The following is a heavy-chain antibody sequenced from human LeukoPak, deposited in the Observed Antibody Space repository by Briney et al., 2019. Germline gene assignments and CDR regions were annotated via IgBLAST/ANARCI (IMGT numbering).Heavy chain of an antibody. CDR1: GFTFSYYW. CDR3: AGHYYYYYYMDV. V-gene: IGHV3-7*01. J-gene: IGHJ6*03. CDR2: IKKDGSEK. Sequence: GGSLRLSCAASGFTFSYYWMTWVRQAPGKGLEWVANIKKDGSEKYFVDSVKGRFTISRDNAKNSLYLQMNSLRAEDTAVYYCAGHYYYYYYMDVWGKGTTVTVSS.